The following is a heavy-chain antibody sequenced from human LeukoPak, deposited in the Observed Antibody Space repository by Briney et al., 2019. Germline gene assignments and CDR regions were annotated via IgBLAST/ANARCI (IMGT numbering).Heavy chain of an antibody. V-gene: IGHV4-38-2*02. Sequence: KPSETLSLTCTVSGYSISSGYYWGWIRQPPGKGLEWIGSIYHSGSTYYNPSLKSRVTISVDTSKNQFSLKPSSVTAADTAVYYRARGSRRELLHWFDPWGQGTLVTVSS. CDR1: GYSISSGYY. D-gene: IGHD1-26*01. CDR2: IYHSGST. CDR3: ARGSRRELLHWFDP. J-gene: IGHJ5*02.